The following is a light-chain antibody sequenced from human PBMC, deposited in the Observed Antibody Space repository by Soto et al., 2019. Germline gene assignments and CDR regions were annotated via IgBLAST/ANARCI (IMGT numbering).Light chain of an antibody. CDR3: SSYAGNYIYV. Sequence: QSVLTQPRSVPGSPGQSVTIACTRTSSYIGPYDHVAWYQQHPGKAPKLIIFAVSKRPSGVPDRFSGSKSGNTASLTISGLQAEDEADYYCSSYAGNYIYVFATGTKV. CDR2: AVS. CDR1: SSYIGPYDH. V-gene: IGLV2-11*01. J-gene: IGLJ1*01.